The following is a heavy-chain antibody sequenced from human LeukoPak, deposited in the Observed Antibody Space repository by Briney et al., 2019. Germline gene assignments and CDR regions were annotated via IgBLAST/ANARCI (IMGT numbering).Heavy chain of an antibody. V-gene: IGHV4-61*02. D-gene: IGHD2-8*01. CDR1: GGSILGGYFY. Sequence: SETLSLTCAVSGGSILGGYFYWSWVRQPAGKGLEWIGRVDASGSTNYNPSLRSRVIISVDTSKNQFSLNLSSVTAADTAVYYCARWGVGFSNNGLDYWGRGSLVTVSS. J-gene: IGHJ4*02. CDR2: VDASGST. CDR3: ARWGVGFSNNGLDY.